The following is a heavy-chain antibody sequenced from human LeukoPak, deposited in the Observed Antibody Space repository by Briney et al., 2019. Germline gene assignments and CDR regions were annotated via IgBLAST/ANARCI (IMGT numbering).Heavy chain of an antibody. CDR3: ARGTVTTEYFQP. D-gene: IGHD4-17*01. CDR2: IYYSGST. V-gene: IGHV4-59*01. CDR1: GGSISSYY. J-gene: IGHJ1*01. Sequence: SETLSLTCTVSGGSISSYYWSWIRQPPGKGLEWIGYIYYSGSTNYNPSLKSRVTISVDTSKNQFSLKLSSVTAADTAVYYCARGTVTTEYFQPWGQGTLVTVSS.